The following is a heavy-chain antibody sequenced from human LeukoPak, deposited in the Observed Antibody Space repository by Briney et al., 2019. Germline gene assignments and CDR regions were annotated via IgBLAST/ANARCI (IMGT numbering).Heavy chain of an antibody. CDR2: INPNSGGT. J-gene: IGHJ4*02. CDR3: RVSYPVDY. Sequence: ASVKVSCKASGYTFTDYYMHWVRQAPGQGLEWMGWINPNSGGTNYAQKFQGRVTMTRDTSISTAYMELSRLRSEDTAVYYCRVSYPVDYWGQGTLVTVSS. V-gene: IGHV1-2*02. D-gene: IGHD6-6*01. CDR1: GYTFTDYY.